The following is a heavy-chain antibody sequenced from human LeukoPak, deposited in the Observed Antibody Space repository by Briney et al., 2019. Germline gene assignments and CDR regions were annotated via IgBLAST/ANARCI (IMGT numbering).Heavy chain of an antibody. CDR1: GYTFTGYY. D-gene: IGHD5-18*01. V-gene: IGHV1-69*13. Sequence: SVKVSCKASGYTFTGYYMHWVRQAPGQGLEWMGGIIPIFGTANYAQKFQGRVTITADESTSTAYMELSSLRSEDTAVCYCARGRYSYGSWGQGTLVTVSS. J-gene: IGHJ5*02. CDR3: ARGRYSYGS. CDR2: IIPIFGTA.